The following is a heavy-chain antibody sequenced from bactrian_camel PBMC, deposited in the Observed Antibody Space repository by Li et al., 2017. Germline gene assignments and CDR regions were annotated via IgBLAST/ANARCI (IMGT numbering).Heavy chain of an antibody. D-gene: IGHD3*01. V-gene: IGHV3S1*01. Sequence: QVQLVESGGGPVQAGGSLRLSCAYTDSTYCMGWFRQAPGKEREGVAAAIGYGTVTTYADSLKGRFTISRDNDKKSLFLQLNSLKFEDTAMYYCAQDPEVWGVHPRNLGVWGQGTQVTVS. CDR2: AIGYGTVT. J-gene: IGHJ6*01. CDR3: AQDPEVWGVHPRNLGV. CDR1: YTDSTYC.